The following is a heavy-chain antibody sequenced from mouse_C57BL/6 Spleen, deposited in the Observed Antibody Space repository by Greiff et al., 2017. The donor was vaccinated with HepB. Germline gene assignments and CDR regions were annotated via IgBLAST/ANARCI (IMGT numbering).Heavy chain of an antibody. CDR3: ARNVPPTGEFAY. CDR2: IWSGGST. CDR1: GFSLTSYG. D-gene: IGHD4-1*02. J-gene: IGHJ3*01. Sequence: QVQLQQSGPGLVQPSQSLSITCTVSGFSLTSYGVHWVRQSPGKGLEWLGVIWSGGSTDYNAAFISRLSISKDNSKSQVFFKMNSLQADDTAIYYCARNVPPTGEFAYWGQGTLVTVSA. V-gene: IGHV2-2*01.